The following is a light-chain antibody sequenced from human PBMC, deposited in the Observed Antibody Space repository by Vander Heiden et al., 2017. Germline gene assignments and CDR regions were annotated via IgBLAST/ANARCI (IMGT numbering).Light chain of an antibody. J-gene: IGKJ2*01. CDR1: QSISSY. Sequence: DIQMTQSPPSLSASVGDRVTITCRASQSISSYLNWYQQKPGKAPKLLIYAAFSLQSGVPSRFSGSGSGTDFTLTISSLQPEDFATYYCQQSYSTPRYTFGQGTKLEIK. CDR3: QQSYSTPRYT. V-gene: IGKV1-39*01. CDR2: AAF.